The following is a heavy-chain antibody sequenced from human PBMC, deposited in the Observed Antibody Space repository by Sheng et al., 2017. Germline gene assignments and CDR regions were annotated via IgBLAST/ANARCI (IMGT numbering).Heavy chain of an antibody. J-gene: IGHJ6*03. V-gene: IGHV4-39*01. CDR2: IYYSGST. CDR3: ARRRYSQWLVPYMDV. CDR1: GGSISSSSYY. D-gene: IGHD6-19*01. Sequence: QLQLQESGPGLVKPSETLSLTCTVSGGSISSSSYYWGWIRQPPGKGLEWIGSIYYSGSTYYNPSLKSRVTISVDTSKNQFSLKLSSVTAADTAVYYCARRRYSQWLVPYMDVWGKGDHGHRLL.